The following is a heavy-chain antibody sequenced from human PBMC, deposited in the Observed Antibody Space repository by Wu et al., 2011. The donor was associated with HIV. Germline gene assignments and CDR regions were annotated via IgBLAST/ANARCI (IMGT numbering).Heavy chain of an antibody. Sequence: QVQLVQSGAEVEKPGASVKVSCKASGYTFTGYYMHWVRQAPGQGLEWMGWINPNSGGTNYAQKFQGRVTMTRDTSISTAYMELSRLRSDDTAVYYCARRQSDSSGYSVYYYYAMDVWGQGTTVTVSS. V-gene: IGHV1-2*02. CDR3: ARRQSDSSGYSVYYYYAMDV. J-gene: IGHJ6*02. CDR2: INPNSGGT. D-gene: IGHD3-22*01. CDR1: GYTFTGYY.